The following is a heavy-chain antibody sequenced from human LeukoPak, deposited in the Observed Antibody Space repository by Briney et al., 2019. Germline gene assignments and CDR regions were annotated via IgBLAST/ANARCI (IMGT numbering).Heavy chain of an antibody. CDR1: GGSLSSGDYY. CDR2: IYYSWST. CDR3: AREGCSGGSCTVDY. Sequence: PAETLSLTCTVSGGSLSSGDYYWSWTRQPPGRGLEWFGYIYYSWSTYYNPSLKRRVTISGDRSKNQFSLKLSSVTAADTAVYYCAREGCSGGSCTVDYWGQGTLVTVSS. J-gene: IGHJ4*02. D-gene: IGHD2-15*01. V-gene: IGHV4-30-4*01.